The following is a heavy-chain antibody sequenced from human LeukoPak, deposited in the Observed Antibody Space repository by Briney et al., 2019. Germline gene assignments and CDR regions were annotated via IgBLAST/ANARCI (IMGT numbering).Heavy chain of an antibody. CDR1: GGSISSYY. CDR2: IYYSGST. CDR3: ARGVGDYQFDY. Sequence: SETLSLTCTVSGGSISSYYWSWIRQPPGKGLEWIGYIYYSGSTNYNPSLKSRVTISVDTSKNQFSLKLSSVTAADTAVYYCARGVGDYQFDYWGQGTLVTASS. D-gene: IGHD4-17*01. V-gene: IGHV4-59*01. J-gene: IGHJ4*02.